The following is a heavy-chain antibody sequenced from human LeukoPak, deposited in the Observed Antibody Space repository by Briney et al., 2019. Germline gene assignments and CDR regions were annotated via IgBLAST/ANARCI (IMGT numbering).Heavy chain of an antibody. CDR2: IIPIFGTA. D-gene: IGHD5-18*01. CDR1: VGTFSSYA. CDR3: ASADLGYSYGYNY. J-gene: IGHJ4*02. V-gene: IGHV1-69*13. Sequence: SVKDSCKAPVGTFSSYAISWVRQAPGQGLEWMGGIIPIFGTAHYAQKFQGRVTITADESTSTAYMELSSLRSEDTAVYYCASADLGYSYGYNYWGQGTLVTV.